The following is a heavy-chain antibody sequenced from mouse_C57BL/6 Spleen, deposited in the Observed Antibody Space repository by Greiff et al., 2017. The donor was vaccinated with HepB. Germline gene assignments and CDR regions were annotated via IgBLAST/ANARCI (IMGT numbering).Heavy chain of an antibody. CDR3: AVSRDFDV. V-gene: IGHV1-69*01. CDR2: IDPSDSYP. J-gene: IGHJ1*03. CDR1: GYTFTSYW. Sequence: VQLQQPGAELVMPGASVKLSCKASGYTFTSYWMHWVKQRPGQGLEWIGEIDPSDSYPNYNQKFKGKSTLTVDKSSSTAYMQLSSLTSEDSAVYYCAVSRDFDVWGTGTTVTVSS.